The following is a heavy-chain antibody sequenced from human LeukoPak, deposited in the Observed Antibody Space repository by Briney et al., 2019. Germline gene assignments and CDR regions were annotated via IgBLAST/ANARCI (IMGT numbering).Heavy chain of an antibody. Sequence: GASVKVSCKASGFTFTSSAVQWVRQARGQRLEWIGWIVVGSGNTNYAQKFQGRVTITADESTSTAYMELSSLRSEDTAVYYCASGVIPEDAFDIWGQGTMVTVSS. CDR2: IVVGSGNT. CDR1: GFTFTSSA. CDR3: ASGVIPEDAFDI. D-gene: IGHD1-26*01. J-gene: IGHJ3*02. V-gene: IGHV1-58*01.